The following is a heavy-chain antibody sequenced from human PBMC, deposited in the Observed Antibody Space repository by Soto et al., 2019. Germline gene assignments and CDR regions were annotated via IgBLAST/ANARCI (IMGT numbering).Heavy chain of an antibody. J-gene: IGHJ4*02. CDR2: ISYDGSNK. CDR3: ARAYYYDSSGYYYVLDY. D-gene: IGHD3-22*01. V-gene: IGHV3-30-3*01. CDR1: GFTFSSYA. Sequence: GGSLRLSCAASGFTFSSYAMHWVRQAPGKGLEWVAVISYDGSNKYYADSVKGRFTISRDNSKNTLYLQMNSLRAEDTAVYYCARAYYYDSSGYYYVLDYWGQGT.